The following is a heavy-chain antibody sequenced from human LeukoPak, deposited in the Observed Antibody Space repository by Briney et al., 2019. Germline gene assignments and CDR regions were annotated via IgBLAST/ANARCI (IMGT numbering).Heavy chain of an antibody. CDR2: IYHSGST. V-gene: IGHV4-38-2*02. D-gene: IGHD1-7*01. Sequence: SETLSLTCTVSVYSIISGYYWGWIRQPPGKGLEWIGSIYHSGSTYYNPSLKSRVTISVDTSKNQFSLKLSSVTAADTAVYYCARVLGNWNYLFPFDYWGQGTLVTVSS. J-gene: IGHJ4*02. CDR1: VYSIISGYY. CDR3: ARVLGNWNYLFPFDY.